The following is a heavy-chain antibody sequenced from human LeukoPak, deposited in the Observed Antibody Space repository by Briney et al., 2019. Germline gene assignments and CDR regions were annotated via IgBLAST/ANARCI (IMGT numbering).Heavy chain of an antibody. V-gene: IGHV3-48*03. CDR1: GYTFSTYE. CDR3: ARDNGKNSYYYYGMDV. J-gene: IGHJ6*04. Sequence: PGGSLRLSCAASGYTFSTYEMHRVRQAPGKGLEWVSYISSSSNTVYYVDSVKGRFTISRDNAKNSLYLQMNSLRAEDTAVYYCARDNGKNSYYYYGMDVWGKGTTVTVSS. D-gene: IGHD2-8*01. CDR2: ISSSSNTV.